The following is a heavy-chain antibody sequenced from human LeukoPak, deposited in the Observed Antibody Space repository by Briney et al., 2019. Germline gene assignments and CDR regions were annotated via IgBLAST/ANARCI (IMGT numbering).Heavy chain of an antibody. CDR3: ARDLSGRDFWSGYYSDAFDI. CDR2: IYSGGST. V-gene: IGHV3-66*01. D-gene: IGHD3-3*01. CDR1: GFTVSSNY. Sequence: QPGGSLRLSCAASGFTVSSNYMSWDRQAPGKGLEWVSVIYSGGSTYYADSVKGRFTISRDNSKNTLYLQMNSLRAEDTAVYYCARDLSGRDFWSGYYSDAFDIWGQGTMVTVSS. J-gene: IGHJ3*02.